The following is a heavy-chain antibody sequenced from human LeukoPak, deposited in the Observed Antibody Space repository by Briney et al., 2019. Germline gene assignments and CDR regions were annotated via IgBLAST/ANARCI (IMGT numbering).Heavy chain of an antibody. Sequence: ASVKVSCKASGYTFTGYYMHWVRQAPGQGLEWMGWINPNSGGTNYAQKFQGRVTMTRDTSISTAYMELSRLRSDDTAVYYCARVFRLDRRSGDWFDPWGQGTLVTVSS. CDR3: ARVFRLDRRSGDWFDP. D-gene: IGHD1-1*01. CDR1: GYTFTGYY. V-gene: IGHV1-2*02. CDR2: INPNSGGT. J-gene: IGHJ5*02.